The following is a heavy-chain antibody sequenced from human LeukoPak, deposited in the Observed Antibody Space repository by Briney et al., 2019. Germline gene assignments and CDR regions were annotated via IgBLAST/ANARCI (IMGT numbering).Heavy chain of an antibody. J-gene: IGHJ4*02. CDR3: AREGIAAAGTGGNYFDY. D-gene: IGHD6-13*01. V-gene: IGHV1-69*13. CDR2: IIPIFGTA. CDR1: GGNFSSYA. Sequence: SVKVSCKASGGNFSSYAISWVRQAPGQGLEWMGGIIPIFGTANYAQKFQGRVTITADESTSTAYMELSSLRSEDTAVYYCAREGIAAAGTGGNYFDYWGQGTLATVSS.